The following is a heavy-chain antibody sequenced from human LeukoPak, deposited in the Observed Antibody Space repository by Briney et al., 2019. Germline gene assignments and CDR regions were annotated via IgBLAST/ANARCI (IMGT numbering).Heavy chain of an antibody. Sequence: PGGSLRVSCAASGFTFSSYAMSWVRQAPGKGLEWVSAISGSGGSTYYADSVKGRFTISRDNSKNTLYLQMNSLRAEDTAVYYCAKDQGGYDSSGYYYLGGYWGQGTLVTVSS. D-gene: IGHD3-22*01. CDR3: AKDQGGYDSSGYYYLGGY. V-gene: IGHV3-23*01. CDR1: GFTFSSYA. J-gene: IGHJ4*02. CDR2: ISGSGGST.